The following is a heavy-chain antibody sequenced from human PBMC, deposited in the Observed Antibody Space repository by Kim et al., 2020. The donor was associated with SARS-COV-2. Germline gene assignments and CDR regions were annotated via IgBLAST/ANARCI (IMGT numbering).Heavy chain of an antibody. V-gene: IGHV4-34*01. Sequence: RVTISVDTSKNQFSLKLSSVTAADTAVYYCARVRMVATMRLYYYYYGMDVWGQGTTVTVSS. CDR3: ARVRMVATMRLYYYYYGMDV. D-gene: IGHD5-12*01. J-gene: IGHJ6*02.